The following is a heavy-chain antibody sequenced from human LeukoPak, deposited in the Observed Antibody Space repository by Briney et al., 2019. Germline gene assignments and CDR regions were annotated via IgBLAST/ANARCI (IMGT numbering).Heavy chain of an antibody. CDR2: ISSSDNTI. D-gene: IGHD5-18*01. CDR1: GFTFSFYS. V-gene: IGHV3-48*02. J-gene: IGHJ4*02. Sequence: GGSLRLSCAASGFTFSFYSMNWVRQAPGKGLEWVSYISSSDNTIHYADSVKGRFTISRDNAKNSLYLEMNSLRDEDTAVYYCARVHRGYSYGRLDYWGQGTLVTVSS. CDR3: ARVHRGYSYGRLDY.